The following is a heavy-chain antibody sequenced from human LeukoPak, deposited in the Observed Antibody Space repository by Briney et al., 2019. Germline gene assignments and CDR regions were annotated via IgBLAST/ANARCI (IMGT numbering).Heavy chain of an antibody. V-gene: IGHV3-21*01. CDR3: ARDAQRLVVPATNWFDP. CDR2: IRSSSSYI. Sequence: GGSLRLSCAASGFTFSSCSMNWVRQAPGKGLEWVSSIRSSSSYIYYADSVKGRFTISRDNAKNSLYLQMNSLRAEDTAVYYCARDAQRLVVPATNWFDPWGQGTLVIVSS. CDR1: GFTFSSCS. D-gene: IGHD2-2*01. J-gene: IGHJ5*02.